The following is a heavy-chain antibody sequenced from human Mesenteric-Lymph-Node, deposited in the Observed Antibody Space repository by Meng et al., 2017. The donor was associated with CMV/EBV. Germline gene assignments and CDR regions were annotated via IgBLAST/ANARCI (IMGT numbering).Heavy chain of an antibody. Sequence: GGSLRLSCVASEFTFSRDDMNWVRQAPGKGLEWVSYISSSGDAIYYADSVKGRFTISRDNAKNSLYLQMNSLRAEDTAVYFCARDHSNHRSTSGYWGQGTLVTVSS. J-gene: IGHJ4*02. CDR1: EFTFSRDD. CDR3: ARDHSNHRSTSGY. D-gene: IGHD2-2*01. CDR2: ISSSGDAI. V-gene: IGHV3-48*01.